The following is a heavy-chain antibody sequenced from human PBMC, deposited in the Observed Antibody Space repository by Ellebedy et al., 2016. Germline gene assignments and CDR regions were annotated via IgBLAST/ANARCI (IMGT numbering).Heavy chain of an antibody. J-gene: IGHJ5*02. CDR2: IYTDGTT. Sequence: GESLKISXAASGFTVSRKYLSWVRLAPGKGLEWVSIIYTDGTTYYADSVKGRFTISRDISQNTLSLQMNSLSAEDTAMYYCARGYCTGLPCSAWGQGTLVTVSS. CDR3: ARGYCTGLPCSA. V-gene: IGHV3-53*01. CDR1: GFTVSRKY. D-gene: IGHD2-8*02.